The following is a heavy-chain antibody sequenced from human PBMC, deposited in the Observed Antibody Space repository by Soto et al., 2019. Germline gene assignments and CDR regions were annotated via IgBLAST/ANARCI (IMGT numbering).Heavy chain of an antibody. V-gene: IGHV4-4*07. J-gene: IGHJ5*02. CDR1: GGSIFSFY. CDR3: ARVGGGVWSPGREP. Sequence: SETLSLTCTVSGGSIFSFYWTWIRQPAGKGLEWIGRIYTTGSSNYNPSLKGRVSMSVDTSKNQFSMNLISVTAADTAVYYCARVGGGVWSPGREPWGPGILGTVSS. D-gene: IGHD3-10*01. CDR2: IYTTGSS.